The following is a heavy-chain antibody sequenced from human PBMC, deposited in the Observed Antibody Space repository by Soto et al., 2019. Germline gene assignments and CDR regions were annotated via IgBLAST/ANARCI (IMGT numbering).Heavy chain of an antibody. Sequence: SETLSLTCTVSGVSITNFHWSCIRQPPGKRLEWIVYIYYSGSTNYTPSLKSRVTMSIDTSKSEFSLTLISVTAADTAAYYCAAYDSEGYFDYWGQGALVT. J-gene: IGHJ4*02. V-gene: IGHV4-59*01. CDR1: GVSITNFH. CDR3: AAYDSEGYFDY. CDR2: IYYSGST. D-gene: IGHD3-9*01.